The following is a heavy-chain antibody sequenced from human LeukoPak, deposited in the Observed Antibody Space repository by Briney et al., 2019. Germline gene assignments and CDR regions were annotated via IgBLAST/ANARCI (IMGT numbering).Heavy chain of an antibody. CDR1: GFTFSSFG. D-gene: IGHD4-17*01. J-gene: IGHJ4*02. CDR3: VKDRYGVSISYFDF. V-gene: IGHV3-30*02. Sequence: GGSLRLSCAASGFTFSSFGMHWVRQAPGKGLEWVSFTRYDGSNTYYADSLKGRFTISRDNSKNTLYLQMNSLRPEDTAVYFCVKDRYGVSISYFDFWGQGTLVSVSS. CDR2: TRYDGSNT.